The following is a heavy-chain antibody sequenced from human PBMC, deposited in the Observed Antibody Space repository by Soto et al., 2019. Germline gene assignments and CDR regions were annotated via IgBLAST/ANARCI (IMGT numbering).Heavy chain of an antibody. CDR2: IDASGNT. J-gene: IGHJ6*02. Sequence: SETLSLTCTVSVDSITTYYWSWIRQPTGKGLEWIGRIDASGNTNYNPSLNSRVTMSIDTSKKQFSLKLTPVTAADTAIYYCARYSNNWFQTEGMDVWGQGTTVTSP. V-gene: IGHV4-4*07. CDR3: ARYSNNWFQTEGMDV. CDR1: VDSITTYY. D-gene: IGHD6-13*01.